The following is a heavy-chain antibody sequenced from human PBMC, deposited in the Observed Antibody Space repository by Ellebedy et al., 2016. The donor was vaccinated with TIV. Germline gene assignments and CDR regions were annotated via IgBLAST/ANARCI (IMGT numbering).Heavy chain of an antibody. J-gene: IGHJ5*02. CDR2: INHSGST. Sequence: SETLSLXXAVYGGSFSGYYWSWIRQPPGKGLEWIGEINHSGSTNYNPSLKSRVTISVDTSKNQFSLKLSSVTAADTAVYYCARARFVPAWFNPWGQGTLVTVSS. D-gene: IGHD2-8*01. CDR3: ARARFVPAWFNP. V-gene: IGHV4-34*01. CDR1: GGSFSGYY.